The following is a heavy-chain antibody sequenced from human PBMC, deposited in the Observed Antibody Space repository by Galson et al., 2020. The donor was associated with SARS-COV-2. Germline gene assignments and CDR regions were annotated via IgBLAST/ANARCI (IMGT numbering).Heavy chain of an antibody. Sequence: SQTLSLTCAVYGGSFNDYHWSWIRQHPGKGLEWIGGITHSGSSNYNPSLKSRATISVDTSKNQFSLRLNSVTAADTSVYYCARGQQTELLTPFDCWGQVTLVTVSS. D-gene: IGHD1-26*01. J-gene: IGHJ4*02. V-gene: IGHV4-34*01. CDR2: ITHSGSS. CDR1: GGSFNDYH. CDR3: ARGQQTELLTPFDC.